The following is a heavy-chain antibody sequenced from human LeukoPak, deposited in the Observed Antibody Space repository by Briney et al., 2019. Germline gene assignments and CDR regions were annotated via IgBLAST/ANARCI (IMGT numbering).Heavy chain of an antibody. CDR1: GFTFSTCA. J-gene: IGHJ1*01. CDR2: ISGSGGST. Sequence: GGCLRLSCAASGFTFSTCAMTWVRQAPGKGLEWVSAISGSGGSTYYADSVKGRFTISRDNSKNTLYLQMNSLRAEDTAVYYCAREGCSSTSCYFQHWGQGTLVTVSS. D-gene: IGHD2-2*01. CDR3: AREGCSSTSCYFQH. V-gene: IGHV3-23*01.